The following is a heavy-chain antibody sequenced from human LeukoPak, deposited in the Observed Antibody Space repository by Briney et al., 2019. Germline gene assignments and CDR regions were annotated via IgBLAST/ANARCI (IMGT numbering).Heavy chain of an antibody. CDR2: INPSGGIT. CDR3: ASRRDYYGSGPPGVGAFDI. V-gene: IGHV1-46*01. D-gene: IGHD3-10*01. J-gene: IGHJ3*02. CDR1: GYTFTNYY. Sequence: ASVKVSCKASGYTFTNYYMHWVRQAPGQGLEWMGIINPSGGITNYAQKFQGRVTMTRDMSTSTVYMELRSLRSDDTAVYYCASRRDYYGSGPPGVGAFDIWGQGTMVTVSS.